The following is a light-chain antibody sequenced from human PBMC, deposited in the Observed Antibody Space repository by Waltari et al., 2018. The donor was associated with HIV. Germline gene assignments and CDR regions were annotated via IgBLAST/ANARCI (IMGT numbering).Light chain of an antibody. Sequence: DIQMTQSPSSLSASLGDSVVFKCRASQAISTYLNWYQQKPGKAPVLLVSSAYTLQPGAPSRFRGAGSGRDFSLSISGLQTEDFATYFCQQSYGSPFNFGPGT. CDR2: SAY. J-gene: IGKJ3*01. CDR3: QQSYGSPFN. CDR1: QAISTY. V-gene: IGKV1-39*01.